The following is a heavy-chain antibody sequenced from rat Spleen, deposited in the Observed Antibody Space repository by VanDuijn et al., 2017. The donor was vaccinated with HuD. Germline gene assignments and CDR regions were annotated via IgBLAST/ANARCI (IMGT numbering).Heavy chain of an antibody. D-gene: IGHD1-1*01. Sequence: EVQLVESDGGLVQPGRSLKLSCAASGFTFSDYYMAWVRQAPTKGLEWVATISYDGSSTYYRDSVKGRFTIARDSAKSTLYLQMDSLRSEDTATYYCATGGVEDYWGQGVMVTVSS. J-gene: IGHJ2*01. CDR1: GFTFSDYY. V-gene: IGHV5-29*01. CDR2: ISYDGSST. CDR3: ATGGVEDY.